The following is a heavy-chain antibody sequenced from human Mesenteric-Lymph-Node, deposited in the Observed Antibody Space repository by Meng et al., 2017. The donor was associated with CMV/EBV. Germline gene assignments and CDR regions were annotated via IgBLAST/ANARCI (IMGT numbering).Heavy chain of an antibody. D-gene: IGHD4-23*01. Sequence: SQTLSLTGTVSGGSISSSSYYWGWIRQPPGKGLEWIGSIYHSGSTYYNPSLKSRVTISVDTSKNQFSLKLSSVTAADTAVYYCARWKWVGNSNDAFDIWGQGTMVTVSS. CDR1: GGSISSSSYY. CDR3: ARWKWVGNSNDAFDI. J-gene: IGHJ3*02. V-gene: IGHV4-39*07. CDR2: IYHSGST.